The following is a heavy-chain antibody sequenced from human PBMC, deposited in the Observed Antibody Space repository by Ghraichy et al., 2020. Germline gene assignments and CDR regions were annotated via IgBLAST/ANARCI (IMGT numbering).Heavy chain of an antibody. CDR2: IYPDDSDT. CDR3: ARHGGTYSTYYYYGMDV. Sequence: ESLNISCKASGYNFTNYWIGWVRQLPGKGLEWVGIIYPDDSDTRYSPSFQGQVTISADKSINTAYLQWSSLKASDTAIYYCARHGGTYSTYYYYGMDVWGQGATVTVSS. J-gene: IGHJ6*02. D-gene: IGHD1-26*01. CDR1: GYNFTNYW. V-gene: IGHV5-51*01.